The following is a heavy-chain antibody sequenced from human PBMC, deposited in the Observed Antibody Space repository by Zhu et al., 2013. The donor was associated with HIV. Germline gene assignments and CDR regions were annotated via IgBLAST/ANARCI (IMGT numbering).Heavy chain of an antibody. CDR1: GGSFSGYY. V-gene: IGHV4-34*01. D-gene: IGHD6-13*01. CDR2: INHSGST. CDR3: ARDPRIKKXSSSWHIDY. J-gene: IGHJ4*02. Sequence: VQLQQWGAGLLKPSETLSLTCAVYGGSFSGYYWSWIRQPPGKGLEWIGEINHSGSTNYNPSLKSRVTISVDKSKNQFSLKLSSVTAADTAVYYCARDPRIKKXSSSWHIDYWGQGTLVTSPQ.